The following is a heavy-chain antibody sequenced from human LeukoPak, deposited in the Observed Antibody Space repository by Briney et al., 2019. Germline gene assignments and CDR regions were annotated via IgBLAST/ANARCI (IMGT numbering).Heavy chain of an antibody. V-gene: IGHV1-69*13. CDR3: ARALHRRGFAEDALDI. CDR1: GGTFSSYA. J-gene: IGHJ3*02. Sequence: SVKVSCKASGGTFSSYAISWVRQAPGQGLEWMGGIIPIFGTANYAQKFQGRVTITADESTSTAYMELSSLRSEDTAVYYCARALHRRGFAEDALDIWGQGTMVTVSS. D-gene: IGHD3-10*01. CDR2: IIPIFGTA.